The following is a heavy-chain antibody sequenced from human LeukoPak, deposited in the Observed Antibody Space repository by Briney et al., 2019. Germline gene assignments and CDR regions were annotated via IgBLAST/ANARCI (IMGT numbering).Heavy chain of an antibody. J-gene: IGHJ4*02. Sequence: GGSLRLSCAASGFTVSSNYMSWVRQAPGKGLEWVSVIYSGGSTYCADSVKGRFTISRDNSKNTLYLQMNSLRAEDTAVYYCARYTHSSGFDYWGQGTLVTVSS. CDR2: IYSGGST. D-gene: IGHD6-19*01. CDR3: ARYTHSSGFDY. CDR1: GFTVSSNY. V-gene: IGHV3-53*01.